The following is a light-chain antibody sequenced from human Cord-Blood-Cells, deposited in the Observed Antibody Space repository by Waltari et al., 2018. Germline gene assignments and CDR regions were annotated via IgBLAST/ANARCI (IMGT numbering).Light chain of an antibody. CDR3: CSYAGSVV. CDR2: DVS. CDR1: SSDVGGYNY. J-gene: IGLJ2*01. Sequence: QSALTQPRSVSGSPGQSVPISCTGTSSDVGGYNYVSWYQQHPGKAPKLMIYDVSKRPSGVPDRFSGSKSGNTASLTISVLQAEDEADYYCCSYAGSVVFGGGTKLTVL. V-gene: IGLV2-11*01.